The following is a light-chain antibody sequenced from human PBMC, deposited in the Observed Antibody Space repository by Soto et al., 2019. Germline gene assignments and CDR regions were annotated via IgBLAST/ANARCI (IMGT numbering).Light chain of an antibody. CDR3: QQLTSYPIT. CDR1: QGISTY. CDR2: VAS. Sequence: DIQLTQSPSFLSASVGDRVTITCRASQGISTYVAWFQQKPGTAPNLLIYVASTLHSGVPSRFSGTGSGTEFTLTISSLQPEDFATYYCQQLTSYPITFGQGTKLEIK. V-gene: IGKV1-9*01. J-gene: IGKJ2*01.